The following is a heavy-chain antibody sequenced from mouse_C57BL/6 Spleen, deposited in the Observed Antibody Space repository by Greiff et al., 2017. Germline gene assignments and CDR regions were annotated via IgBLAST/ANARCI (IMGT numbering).Heavy chain of an antibody. V-gene: IGHV1-69*01. CDR2: IDPSDSYT. CDR1: GYTFTSYW. CDR3: AIILFGTTVVAHWYFDV. Sequence: QVQLQQPGAELVMPGASVKLSCKASGYTFTSYWMHWVKQRPGQGLEWIGEIDPSDSYTNYNQKFKGKSTLTLDKSSSTAYMQLSSLTSEDSEVYYCAIILFGTTVVAHWYFDVWGTGTTVTVSS. J-gene: IGHJ1*03. D-gene: IGHD1-1*01.